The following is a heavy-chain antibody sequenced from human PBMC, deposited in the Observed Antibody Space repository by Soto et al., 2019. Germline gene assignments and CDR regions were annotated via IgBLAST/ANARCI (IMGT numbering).Heavy chain of an antibody. CDR1: GGTFSSYA. CDR3: ARDVSLYSSGWYRVFDY. CDR2: IIPIFGTA. J-gene: IGHJ4*02. V-gene: IGHV1-69*13. Sequence: ASVKVSCKASGGTFSSYAISWVRQAPGQGLEWMGGIIPIFGTANYAQKFQGRVTITADESTSTAYMELSSLRSEDTAVYYCARDVSLYSSGWYRVFDYWGRGTLVTVSS. D-gene: IGHD6-19*01.